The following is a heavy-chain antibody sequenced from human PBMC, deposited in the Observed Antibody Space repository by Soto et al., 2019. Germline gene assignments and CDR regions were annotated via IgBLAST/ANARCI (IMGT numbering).Heavy chain of an antibody. Sequence: QITLKESGPTLVIPTQTLTLTCTFSGFSLRTSGVGVGWIRQSPGKALEWLAFAYWDDDNRYSPSLRSRVTVTKDTPKNQVVLTMTNMDPLDTASYYCAHRFGGSGDWTGGYFDYWGQGILVTVSS. CDR3: AHRFGGSGDWTGGYFDY. V-gene: IGHV2-5*02. CDR1: GFSLRTSGVG. CDR2: AYWDDDN. D-gene: IGHD2-15*01. J-gene: IGHJ4*02.